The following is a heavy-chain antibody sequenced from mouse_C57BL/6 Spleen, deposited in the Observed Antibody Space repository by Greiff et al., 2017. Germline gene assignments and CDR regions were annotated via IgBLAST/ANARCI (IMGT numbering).Heavy chain of an antibody. CDR3: ARGDYYGNLYYYAMDY. V-gene: IGHV1-66*01. CDR1: GYSFTSYY. D-gene: IGHD2-1*01. CDR2: IYPGSGNT. Sequence: VQLQESGPELVKPGASVKISCKASGYSFTSYYIHWVKQRPGQGLEWIGWIYPGSGNTKYNEKFKGKATLTADTSSSTAYMQLSSLTSEDSAVYYCARGDYYGNLYYYAMDYWGQGTSVTVSS. J-gene: IGHJ4*01.